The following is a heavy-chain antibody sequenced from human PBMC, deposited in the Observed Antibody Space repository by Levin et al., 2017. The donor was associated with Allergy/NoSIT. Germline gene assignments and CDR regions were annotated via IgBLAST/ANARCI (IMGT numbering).Heavy chain of an antibody. V-gene: IGHV3-7*01. CDR1: GFTFSSYW. D-gene: IGHD5-24*01. J-gene: IGHJ6*03. CDR3: ARMDYYYYYYMDV. CDR2: IKQDGSEK. Sequence: EASVKVSCAASGFTFSSYWMSWVRQAPGKGLEWVANIKQDGSEKYYVDSVKGRFTISRDNAKNSLYLQMNSLRAEDTAVYYCARMDYYYYYYMDVWGKGTTVTVSS.